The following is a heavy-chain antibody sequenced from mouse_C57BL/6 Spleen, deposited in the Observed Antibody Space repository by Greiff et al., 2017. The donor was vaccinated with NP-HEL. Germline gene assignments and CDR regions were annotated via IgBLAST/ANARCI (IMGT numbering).Heavy chain of an antibody. D-gene: IGHD1-1*01. CDR3: AREGDYYGSSLRGYAMDD. CDR2: INPNNGGT. V-gene: IGHV1-18*01. CDR1: GYTFTDYN. J-gene: IGHJ4*01. Sequence: VQLQQSGPELVKPGASVKIPCKASGYTFTDYNMDWVKQSHGKSLEWIGDINPNNGGTIYNQKFKGKATLTVDKSSSTAYMELRSLTSEDTAVYYCAREGDYYGSSLRGYAMDDWGQGTSVTVSS.